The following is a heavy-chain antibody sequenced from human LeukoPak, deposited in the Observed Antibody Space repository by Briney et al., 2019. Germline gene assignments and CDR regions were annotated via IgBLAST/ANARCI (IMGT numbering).Heavy chain of an antibody. CDR1: GFTFSNYW. CDR3: ARYSDSSGWFDP. Sequence: GGSLRLSRAASGFTFSNYWMSWVRQAPGKGLEGVANIKQDGSAENYVDSVKGRFTISRDNAKNSLYLQMNSLRDDDTAVYYCARYSDSSGWFDPWGQGTLVTVSS. D-gene: IGHD6-6*01. CDR2: IKQDGSAE. V-gene: IGHV3-7*01. J-gene: IGHJ5*02.